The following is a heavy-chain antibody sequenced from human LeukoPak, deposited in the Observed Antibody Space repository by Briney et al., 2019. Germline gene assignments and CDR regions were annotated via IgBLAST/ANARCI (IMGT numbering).Heavy chain of an antibody. CDR1: GFTVSSNY. V-gene: IGHV3-66*01. D-gene: IGHD6-6*01. CDR3: ARAEWGSSLQVDY. Sequence: GGSLRLSCIASGFTVSSNYMSWVRQAPGKGLEWVSVIYSVGTTYYADSVKGRFTISRDNSKNTLYLQMNSLRAEDTAVYYCARAEWGSSLQVDYWGQGTLVTVSS. J-gene: IGHJ4*02. CDR2: IYSVGTT.